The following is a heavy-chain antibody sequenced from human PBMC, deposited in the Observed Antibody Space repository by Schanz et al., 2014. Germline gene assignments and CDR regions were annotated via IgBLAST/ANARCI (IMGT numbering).Heavy chain of an antibody. CDR1: GFTFSDAW. CDR3: VREENYPSFLGYYYYMDV. CDR2: ISHDGNNK. V-gene: IGHV3-30*19. Sequence: QVQLVESGGGVVQPGRSLRLSCAASGFTFSDAWMTWVRQAPGKGLEWAALISHDGNNKHYVDSVEGRFTISRDNSKSMLFLEMSSLRVEDTAVYYCVREENYPSFLGYYYYMDVWGKGTSVTVSS. J-gene: IGHJ6*03. D-gene: IGHD3-10*01.